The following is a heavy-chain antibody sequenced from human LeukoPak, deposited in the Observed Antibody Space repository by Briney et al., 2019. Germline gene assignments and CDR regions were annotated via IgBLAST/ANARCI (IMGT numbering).Heavy chain of an antibody. CDR3: ACSGVTNPYYY. CDR2: INHSGST. J-gene: IGHJ4*01. V-gene: IGHV4-34*01. CDR1: GGSFSGYY. D-gene: IGHD2-8*01. Sequence: SETLSLTCAVYGGSFSGYYWSWIRQPPGKGLEWIGEINHSGSTNYNPPLKSRVTISVDTSKNQFSLKLSSVTAADTAVYYCACSGVTNPYYYWGHGTLVT.